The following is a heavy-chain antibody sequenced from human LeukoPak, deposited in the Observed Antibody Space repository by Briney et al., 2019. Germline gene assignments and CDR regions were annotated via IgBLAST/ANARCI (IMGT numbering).Heavy chain of an antibody. J-gene: IGHJ6*03. CDR2: IHYSGST. CDR3: ARGYCSGGSCYSYYYYNYMDV. CDR1: GASMSSNHYY. D-gene: IGHD2-15*01. V-gene: IGHV4-39*07. Sequence: PSETLSLTRTVSGASMSSNHYYWGWIRQPPGKGLEWIGSIHYSGSTNYNPSLKSRVTISVDTSKNQFSLKLSSVTAADTAVYYCARGYCSGGSCYSYYYYNYMDVWGKGTTVTVSS.